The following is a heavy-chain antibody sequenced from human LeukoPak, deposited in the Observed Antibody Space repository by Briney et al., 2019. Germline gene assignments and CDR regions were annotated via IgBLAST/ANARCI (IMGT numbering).Heavy chain of an antibody. CDR1: GGSISSYY. CDR3: ARGIATITQGSFDI. D-gene: IGHD1-14*01. Sequence: SETLSLTCTVSGGSISSYYWSWIRQPAGKGLEWIGRIYTSGSTNYNPSLRSRVTMSVDTSKNQFSLRLRSVTAADTALYYCARGIATITQGSFDIWGLGTMVTVSS. CDR2: IYTSGST. J-gene: IGHJ3*02. V-gene: IGHV4-4*07.